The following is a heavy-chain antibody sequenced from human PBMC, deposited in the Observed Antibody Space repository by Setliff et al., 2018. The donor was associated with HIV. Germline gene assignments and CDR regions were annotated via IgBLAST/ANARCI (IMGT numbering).Heavy chain of an antibody. Sequence: PSETLSLTCTVSGGSISSSNNYWGWIRQPPGKGLEWIGSIYYSGSTHYNPSLKSRVTISVDKSKNQFSLKLSSVTAADTAVYYCARAALLKLPLGYYYGMDVWGQGTTVTVS. CDR1: GGSISSSNNY. CDR2: IYYSGST. D-gene: IGHD1-7*01. J-gene: IGHJ6*02. CDR3: ARAALLKLPLGYYYGMDV. V-gene: IGHV4-39*07.